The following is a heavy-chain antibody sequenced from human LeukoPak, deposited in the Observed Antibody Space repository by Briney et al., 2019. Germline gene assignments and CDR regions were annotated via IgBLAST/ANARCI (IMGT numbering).Heavy chain of an antibody. CDR2: IYHSGST. J-gene: IGHJ3*02. CDR1: GGSISSSNW. D-gene: IGHD3-16*02. V-gene: IGHV4-4*02. Sequence: PSETLSLTCAVSGGSISSSNWWTWVRQPPGKGLEWIGEIYHSGSTNYNPSLKSRVTISVDKSKNQFSLKLSSVTAADTAVYYCARFNPNMITFGGVIVIPGSAFDIWGQGTMVTVSS. CDR3: ARFNPNMITFGGVIVIPGSAFDI.